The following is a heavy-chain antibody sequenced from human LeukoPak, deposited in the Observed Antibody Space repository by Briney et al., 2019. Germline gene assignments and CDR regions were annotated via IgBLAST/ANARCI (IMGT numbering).Heavy chain of an antibody. D-gene: IGHD3-22*01. J-gene: IGHJ4*02. Sequence: PGGSLRLSCAASGFTFSSYAMSWVRQAPGKGLEWVSAISGSGGSTYYADSVKGRFTISRDNSKNTLYLQMNSLRAEDTAVYYCAKHRGYYYDSSGFDYWGQGNLVTVSS. CDR3: AKHRGYYYDSSGFDY. V-gene: IGHV3-23*01. CDR1: GFTFSSYA. CDR2: ISGSGGST.